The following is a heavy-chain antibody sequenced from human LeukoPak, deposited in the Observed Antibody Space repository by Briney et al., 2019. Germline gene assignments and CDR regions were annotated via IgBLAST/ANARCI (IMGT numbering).Heavy chain of an antibody. CDR3: AHHPSSYLELYAPYYYYYMDV. D-gene: IGHD1-7*01. CDR1: GFSLITSGVG. V-gene: IGHV2-5*02. Sequence: SGPTLVKPTHTLTLTFTFSGFSLITSGVGVGWIRQPPGKALEWLALIYWDDDKRYSPSLKSRLTITKDTSKNQVVLTMTNIDPVDTATYYCAHHPSSYLELYAPYYYYYMDVWGKGTTVTVSS. CDR2: IYWDDDK. J-gene: IGHJ6*03.